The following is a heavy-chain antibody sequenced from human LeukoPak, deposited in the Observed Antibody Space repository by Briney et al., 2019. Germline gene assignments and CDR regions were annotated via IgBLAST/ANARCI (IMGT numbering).Heavy chain of an antibody. CDR1: GGSISGYY. CDR3: ARQHPSGRGSGLDY. Sequence: PSEPLSLPGSVSGGSISGYYWTWIPQPPGKGLEGFGYPYCSGITNYNPSLKRRVTISVDTSKNQYSLTLSSVTAADTAVYYCARQHPSGRGSGLDYWGQGTLVIVSS. CDR2: PYCSGIT. J-gene: IGHJ4*02. D-gene: IGHD2-15*01. V-gene: IGHV4-59*08.